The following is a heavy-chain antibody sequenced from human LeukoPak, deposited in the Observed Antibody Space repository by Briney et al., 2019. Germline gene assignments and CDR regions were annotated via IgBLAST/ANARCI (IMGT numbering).Heavy chain of an antibody. V-gene: IGHV4-61*02. CDR2: IHSSGST. D-gene: IGHD3-10*01. Sequence: SSETLSLTCTVSGGSISSGGYYWSWIRQPAGKGLEYLGRIHSSGSTNYNHSLTSRVTISRDTSKNHYSLKLSSVTATDTAVYYCARDQTYSGSGIYTYFDYWGQGILVTVSS. CDR1: GGSISSGGYY. CDR3: ARDQTYSGSGIYTYFDY. J-gene: IGHJ4*02.